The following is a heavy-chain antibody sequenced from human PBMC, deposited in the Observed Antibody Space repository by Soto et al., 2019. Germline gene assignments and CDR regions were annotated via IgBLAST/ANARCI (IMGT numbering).Heavy chain of an antibody. J-gene: IGHJ4*02. CDR3: ARAAGGMFDY. CDR2: ISGSGGST. Sequence: EVQLLESGGGLVQPGGSLRLSCAASGFTFSSYAMSWVRQAPGKGLEWVSAISGSGGSTYYADSVKGRFTISRDNSKNTVYLQMNIERAEDTAVYYCARAAGGMFDYWGQGTLVTVSS. V-gene: IGHV3-23*01. D-gene: IGHD6-13*01. CDR1: GFTFSSYA.